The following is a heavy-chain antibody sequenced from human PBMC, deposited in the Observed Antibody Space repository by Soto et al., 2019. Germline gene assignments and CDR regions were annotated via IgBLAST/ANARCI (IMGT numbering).Heavy chain of an antibody. Sequence: TRVCIGAGCTISKGKVGVSWIRQPPGKALEWLAHIFSNDEKSYRTSLKSRLTISEDTSKSQVVLTMTNVDPVDTATYYCARILFGRSVAGGYFYMDVWGKGTTVTVSS. J-gene: IGHJ6*03. CDR1: GCTISKGKVG. V-gene: IGHV2-26*01. CDR3: ARILFGRSVAGGYFYMDV. D-gene: IGHD6-19*01. CDR2: IFSNDEK.